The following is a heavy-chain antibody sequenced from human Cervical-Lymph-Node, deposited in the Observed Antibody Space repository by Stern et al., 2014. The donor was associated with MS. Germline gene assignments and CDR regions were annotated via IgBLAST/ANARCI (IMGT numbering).Heavy chain of an antibody. J-gene: IGHJ4*02. V-gene: IGHV3-23*04. CDR2: IRGSGTDT. D-gene: IGHD3-16*02. Sequence: EVQLVESGGGLVQPGGSLRLSCAASGFSFSSFAMSWVRQAPGKGLEWVSGIRGSGTDTYYADSVKGRFTISRDNSKNTLYLQMNSLRVEDTAIYYCAKDKLILKSYYFDFWGQGTLVTVSS. CDR3: AKDKLILKSYYFDF. CDR1: GFSFSSFA.